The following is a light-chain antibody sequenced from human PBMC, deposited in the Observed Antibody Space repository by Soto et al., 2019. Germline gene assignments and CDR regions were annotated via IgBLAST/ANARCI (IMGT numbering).Light chain of an antibody. CDR3: HHYYSTPWP. V-gene: IGKV4-1*01. Sequence: DIVMTQSPDSLALSLGERATINCKSSQSILYSPNNKNYLAWYQQTKGQTPKMLIYWASTRESGVPDRFSGSRSWTECTLPINRLQAEDVAVDYCHHYYSTPWPFGQGGNV. CDR1: QSILYSPNNKNY. CDR2: WAS. J-gene: IGKJ1*01.